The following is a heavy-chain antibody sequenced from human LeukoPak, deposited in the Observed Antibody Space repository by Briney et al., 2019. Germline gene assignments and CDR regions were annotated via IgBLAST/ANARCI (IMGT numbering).Heavy chain of an antibody. CDR2: ISGSGGST. D-gene: IGHD6-19*01. Sequence: GGSLRLSCASSGFTFSSYAMSWVRQAPGKGLEWVSAISGSGGSTYYAASVKGRFTISRDNSKNTLYLQMNSLRAEDTAVYYCAKDGLVTVAGNSDYWGQGTLVTVSS. V-gene: IGHV3-23*01. CDR1: GFTFSSYA. J-gene: IGHJ4*02. CDR3: AKDGLVTVAGNSDY.